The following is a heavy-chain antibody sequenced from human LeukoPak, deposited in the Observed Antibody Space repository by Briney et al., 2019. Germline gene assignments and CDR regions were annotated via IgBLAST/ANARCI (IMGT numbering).Heavy chain of an antibody. CDR2: INPSRNA. V-gene: IGHV4-34*01. CDR3: ARRLRPYYFDY. J-gene: IGHJ4*02. CDR1: GGSFSGYY. D-gene: IGHD5-12*01. Sequence: SETLSLTCAVFGGSFSGYYWNWIRQPPGKGLEWIGQINPSRNANYNPSLKSRVTISVDTSKNQFSLKLSSVTAADTAVYYCARRLRPYYFDYWGQGTLVTVSS.